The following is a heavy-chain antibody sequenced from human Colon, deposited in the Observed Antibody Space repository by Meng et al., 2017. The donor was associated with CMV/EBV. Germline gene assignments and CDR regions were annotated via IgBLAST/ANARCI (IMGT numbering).Heavy chain of an antibody. D-gene: IGHD3-10*01. CDR2: ISGSGGST. V-gene: IGHV3-23*01. Sequence: GGSRRLSCAASGFTFSSYAMSWVRQAPGKGLEWVSAISGSGGSTYYADSVKGRFTISRDNSKNTLYLQMNSLTAEDTAVYYCARDPFLVREGFDCWGQGTLVTVSS. CDR1: GFTFSSYA. CDR3: ARDPFLVREGFDC. J-gene: IGHJ4*02.